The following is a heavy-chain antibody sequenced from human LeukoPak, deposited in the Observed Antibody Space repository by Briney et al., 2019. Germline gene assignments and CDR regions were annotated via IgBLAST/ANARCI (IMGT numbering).Heavy chain of an antibody. V-gene: IGHV3-48*01. Sequence: GGSLRLSCAASGFTFSIYTMNWVRQAPGKGLEWISYISSSSSTIYYAVSVKGRFTISRDNAKNSLYLQLNSLRAEDTAVYYCATGGFLEWSDYWGQGTLVTVSS. CDR1: GFTFSIYT. J-gene: IGHJ4*02. D-gene: IGHD3-3*01. CDR2: ISSSSSTI. CDR3: ATGGFLEWSDY.